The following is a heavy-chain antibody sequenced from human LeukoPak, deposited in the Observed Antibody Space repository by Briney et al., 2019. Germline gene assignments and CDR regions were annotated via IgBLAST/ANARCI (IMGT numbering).Heavy chain of an antibody. D-gene: IGHD2-2*01. CDR3: ARIPAAPRGVYYYYGMDV. J-gene: IGHJ6*02. V-gene: IGHV3-72*01. CDR1: GFTLSDHY. CDR2: TRNRANSYTT. Sequence: GGSLRLSCAASGFTLSDHYMDWVRQAPGKGLEWVGRTRNRANSYTTDYAASVKGRFTISRDDLKSSLYLQMNSLRTEDTAVYYCARIPAAPRGVYYYYGMDVWGQGTTVTVSS.